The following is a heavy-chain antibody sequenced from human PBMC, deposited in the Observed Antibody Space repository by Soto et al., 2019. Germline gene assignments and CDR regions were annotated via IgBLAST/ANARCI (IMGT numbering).Heavy chain of an antibody. CDR2: ISGSGGST. D-gene: IGHD5-18*01. J-gene: IGHJ4*02. Sequence: GGSLRLSCAASGFTFSSYAMSWVRQAPGKGLEWVSAISGSGGSTYYADSVKGRFTISRGNSKNTLYLQMNSLRAEDTAVYYCAKDRAYSYGEDYFDYWGQGTLVTVSS. CDR3: AKDRAYSYGEDYFDY. CDR1: GFTFSSYA. V-gene: IGHV3-23*01.